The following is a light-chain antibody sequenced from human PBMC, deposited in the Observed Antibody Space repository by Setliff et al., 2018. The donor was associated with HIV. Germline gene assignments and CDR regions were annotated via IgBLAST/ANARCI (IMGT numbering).Light chain of an antibody. V-gene: IGLV2-14*03. CDR1: SSDVGTYNF. CDR3: SSYKSIPLYV. Sequence: QSVLTQPASVSGSPGQSITISCTGISSDVGTYNFVSWYQQHPVKAPKLMIYDVSNRPSGVSNRFSGSKSGNTASLTISGLQAEDEPDYYCSSYKSIPLYVFGTGTKVTVL. J-gene: IGLJ1*01. CDR2: DVS.